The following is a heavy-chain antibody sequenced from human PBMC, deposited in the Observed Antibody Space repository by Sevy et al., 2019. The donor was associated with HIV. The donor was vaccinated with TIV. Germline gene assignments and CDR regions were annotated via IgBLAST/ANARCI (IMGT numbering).Heavy chain of an antibody. D-gene: IGHD2-8*01. Sequence: GGSLRLSCAASGFTFSKYSMSWVRQPPGKGLGWVSTLSFGCGEINYADSVKGRFTISRDNSKSSVYLQMNNLRPEDTAMYYCAREGCTKPHDYWGQGTLVTVSS. CDR2: LSFGCGEI. CDR1: GFTFSKYS. J-gene: IGHJ4*02. CDR3: AREGCTKPHDY. V-gene: IGHV3-23*01.